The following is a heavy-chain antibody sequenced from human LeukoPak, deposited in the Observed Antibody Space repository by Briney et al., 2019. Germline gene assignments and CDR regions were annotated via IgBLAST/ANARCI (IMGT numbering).Heavy chain of an antibody. Sequence: SETLPLTCTVSGGSINNYYWSWIRQPPGQGLQWIAYIYYSGSTSYNPSLKSRVTISVDTSKNQFSLKLRSVTAADTAVYYCARHLDGGNYPLESWGHGTLVTVSS. V-gene: IGHV4-59*08. D-gene: IGHD3-16*02. J-gene: IGHJ5*01. CDR1: GGSINNYY. CDR2: IYYSGST. CDR3: ARHLDGGNYPLES.